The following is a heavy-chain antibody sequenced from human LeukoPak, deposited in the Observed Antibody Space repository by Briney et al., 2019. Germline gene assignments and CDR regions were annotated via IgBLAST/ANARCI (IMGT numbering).Heavy chain of an antibody. V-gene: IGHV4-61*08. CDR1: GGSISSGGYY. D-gene: IGHD6-6*01. CDR2: TYYSGST. Sequence: SETLSVTCTVSGGSISSGGYYWSWIRQHPGEDLEWIGYTYYSGSTNYNPSLKGRVTISVDTSKNQFSMKLSSVTAADTAVYYCARASSSPVAGFDYWGQGTLVTVSS. CDR3: ARASSSPVAGFDY. J-gene: IGHJ4*02.